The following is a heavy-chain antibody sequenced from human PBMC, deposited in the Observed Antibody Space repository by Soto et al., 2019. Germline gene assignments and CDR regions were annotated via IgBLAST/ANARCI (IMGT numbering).Heavy chain of an antibody. CDR1: GFTFSSYA. D-gene: IGHD3-22*01. Sequence: LRLSCAASGFTFSSYAMSWVRQAPGKGLEWVSAISGSGGSTYYADSVKGRFTISRDNSKNTLYLQMNSLRAEDTAVYYCAKSKVKRDSSGYFYPDYWGQGTLVTVSS. CDR3: AKSKVKRDSSGYFYPDY. V-gene: IGHV3-23*01. CDR2: ISGSGGST. J-gene: IGHJ4*02.